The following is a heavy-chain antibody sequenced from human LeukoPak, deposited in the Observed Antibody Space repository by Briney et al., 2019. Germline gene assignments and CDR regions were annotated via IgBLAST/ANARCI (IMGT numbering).Heavy chain of an antibody. J-gene: IGHJ4*02. CDR3: AKETGYSRTTPNDY. Sequence: HPGGSLRRSCSASGFTFSSYAMSWVRQAAGKGLEWVSAISGSGGSTYYADSVKGRFTIYRDNSKNTLYLQMNSLRAEDTAVYYCAKETGYSRTTPNDYWGQGTLVTVSS. D-gene: IGHD6-13*01. V-gene: IGHV3-23*01. CDR2: ISGSGGST. CDR1: GFTFSSYA.